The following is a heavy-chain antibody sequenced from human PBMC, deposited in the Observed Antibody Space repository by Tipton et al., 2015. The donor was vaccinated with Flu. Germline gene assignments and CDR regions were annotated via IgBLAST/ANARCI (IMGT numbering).Heavy chain of an antibody. Sequence: GSLRLSCAASGFTVSSNYMSWVRQAPGKGLDWVSVIYSGGSTYYADSAKGRFTISRDNSKNTLYLQMNSLRAEDTAVYYCPRHIVVVTAIRLSVRSRPDAFDTWGQGTMVTVSS. CDR1: GFTVSSNY. CDR3: PRHIVVVTAIRLSVRSRPDAFDT. D-gene: IGHD2-21*02. J-gene: IGHJ3*02. CDR2: IYSGGST. V-gene: IGHV3-66*02.